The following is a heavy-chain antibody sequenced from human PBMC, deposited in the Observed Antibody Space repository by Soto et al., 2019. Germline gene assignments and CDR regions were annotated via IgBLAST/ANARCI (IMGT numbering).Heavy chain of an antibody. Sequence: QVQLQQWGAGLLKPSETLSLTCAVYCGSFSGYYWSWIRQPPGKGLEWSGEINHSGSTNYNPSLKSRVTMSVDTSKNQFSLKLSSVTAADPAVYYCASTSRFDCWGQGTLVTVSS. CDR2: INHSGST. CDR1: CGSFSGYY. CDR3: ASTSRFDC. V-gene: IGHV4-34*01. J-gene: IGHJ4*02. D-gene: IGHD6-6*01.